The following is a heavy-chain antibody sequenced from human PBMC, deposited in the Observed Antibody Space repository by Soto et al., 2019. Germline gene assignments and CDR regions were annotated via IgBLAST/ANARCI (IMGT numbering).Heavy chain of an antibody. CDR1: SGSISSSNW. Sequence: QVQLQESGPGLVKPSGTLSLTCAVSSGSISSSNWWSWVRQPPGKGLEWIGEIYHSGSTNYNPSLKSRVTIAVDKSKSQFSLKLSSVTAADTAVYYCARMRYCSSTSCSETFDYWGQGTLVTVSS. J-gene: IGHJ4*02. CDR2: IYHSGST. D-gene: IGHD2-2*01. CDR3: ARMRYCSSTSCSETFDY. V-gene: IGHV4-4*02.